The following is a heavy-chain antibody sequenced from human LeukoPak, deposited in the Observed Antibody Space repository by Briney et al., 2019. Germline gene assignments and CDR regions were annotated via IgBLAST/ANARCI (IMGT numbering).Heavy chain of an antibody. J-gene: IGHJ4*02. CDR2: ISSSSSYI. CDR1: GFSFSVSG. V-gene: IGHV3-21*01. Sequence: PGGSLRLSCAASGFSFSVSGMNWVRQAPGKGLEWVSSISSSSSYIYYADSVKGRFTISRDNAKNSLYLQMNSLRAEDTAVYYCARGGASGSYPRTFDYWGQGTLVTVSS. D-gene: IGHD1-26*01. CDR3: ARGGASGSYPRTFDY.